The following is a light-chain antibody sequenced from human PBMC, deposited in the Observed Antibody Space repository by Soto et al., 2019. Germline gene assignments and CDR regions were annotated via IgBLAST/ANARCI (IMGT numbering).Light chain of an antibody. J-gene: IGKJ1*01. Sequence: EIVLTQSPGTLSLSPGERATLSCRASQSVSSSYLAWYQQNPGQAPRLLIYGASSRATGIPDRFSGSGSGTDFTLTISRLEPEDFAVDYCQQYGRSPPMTWTFGQGTKVEIK. CDR3: QQYGRSPPMTWT. CDR1: QSVSSSY. CDR2: GAS. V-gene: IGKV3-20*01.